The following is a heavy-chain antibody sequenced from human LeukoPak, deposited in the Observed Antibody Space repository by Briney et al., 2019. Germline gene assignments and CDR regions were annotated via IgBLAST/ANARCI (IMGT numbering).Heavy chain of an antibody. CDR3: AKAGVGRYWDY. V-gene: IGHV3-23*01. CDR1: GFTFSSCA. Sequence: GGSLRLSCAASGFTFSSCAMSWVRQAPGKGLEWVSTITADGVHTYYAGSVKGRFTISREDSKSTLFLQMDTLGAEDTAKYHCAKAGVGRYWDYWGQGTLVTVSS. CDR2: ITADGVHT. D-gene: IGHD3-10*01. J-gene: IGHJ4*02.